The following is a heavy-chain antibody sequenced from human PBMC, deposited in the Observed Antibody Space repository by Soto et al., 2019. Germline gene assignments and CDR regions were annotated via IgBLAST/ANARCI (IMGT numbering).Heavy chain of an antibody. Sequence: QVQLVQSGAEVKKPGASVKVSCKASGYTFTSYGVSWVRQAPGQGLEWMGWISGYNGNTNYAQKLQGRVTMTTDTSTSTAYMELRSLRSDDTAVYYCARAGKYYYGSGSPYYYGMDVWGQGITVTAPS. CDR3: ARAGKYYYGSGSPYYYGMDV. D-gene: IGHD3-10*01. V-gene: IGHV1-18*04. CDR2: ISGYNGNT. J-gene: IGHJ6*02. CDR1: GYTFTSYG.